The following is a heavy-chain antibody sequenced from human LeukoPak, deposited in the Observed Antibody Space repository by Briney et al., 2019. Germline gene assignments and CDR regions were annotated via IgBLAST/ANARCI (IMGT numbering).Heavy chain of an antibody. J-gene: IGHJ4*02. CDR3: ARDFSVVVPAAPPDY. D-gene: IGHD2-2*01. CDR1: GYTFTSYG. Sequence: APVKVSCKASGYTFTSYGISWVRQAPGQGLEWMGWISAYNGNTNYAQKLQGRVTMTTDTSTSTAYMELRSLRSDDTAVYYCARDFSVVVPAAPPDYWGQGTLVTVSS. CDR2: ISAYNGNT. V-gene: IGHV1-18*04.